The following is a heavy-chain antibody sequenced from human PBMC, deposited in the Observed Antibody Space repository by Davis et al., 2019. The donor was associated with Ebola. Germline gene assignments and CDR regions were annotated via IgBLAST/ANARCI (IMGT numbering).Heavy chain of an antibody. CDR3: ARSPYYDFWSGLPGGGMDV. CDR2: INPSGGST. D-gene: IGHD3-3*01. Sequence: AASVKVSCKASGYTFTGYYMHWVRQAPGQGLEWMGIINPSGGSTSYAQKFQGRVTITRDTSASTAYMELSSLRSEDTAVYYCARSPYYDFWSGLPGGGMDVWGQGTTVTVSS. V-gene: IGHV1-46*01. CDR1: GYTFTGYY. J-gene: IGHJ6*02.